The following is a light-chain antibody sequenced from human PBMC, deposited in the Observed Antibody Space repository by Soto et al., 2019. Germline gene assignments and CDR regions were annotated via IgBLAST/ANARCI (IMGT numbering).Light chain of an antibody. CDR2: EVS. CDR1: SSDVGGYNY. Sequence: QSVLTQPASVSGSPGQSITISCTGTSSDVGGYNYVSWYQQHPGKAPKVMIYEVSNRPSGVSNRFSGSKSGNTASLTISGLQAEDEADDYCSSYTSSSTLVFGTGTKVTVL. CDR3: SSYTSSSTLV. V-gene: IGLV2-14*01. J-gene: IGLJ1*01.